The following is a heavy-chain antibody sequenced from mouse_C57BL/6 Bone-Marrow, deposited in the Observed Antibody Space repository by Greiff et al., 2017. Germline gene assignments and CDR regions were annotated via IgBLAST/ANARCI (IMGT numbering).Heavy chain of an antibody. CDR3: TAAGYFDY. CDR2: IDPEDGDT. Sequence: VQLKQSGAELVRPGASVKLSCTASGFNIKDYYMHWVKQRPEQGLEWIGRIDPEDGDTEYAPKFQGKDTMTADTSSNTAYLQLSSLTSEDTAVYYCTAAGYFDYWGQGTTLTVSS. V-gene: IGHV14-1*01. J-gene: IGHJ2*01. CDR1: GFNIKDYY.